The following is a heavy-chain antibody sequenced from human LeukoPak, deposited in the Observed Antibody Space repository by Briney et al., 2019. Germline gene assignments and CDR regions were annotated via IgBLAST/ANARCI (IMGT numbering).Heavy chain of an antibody. J-gene: IGHJ4*02. CDR1: GFTFDDFA. D-gene: IGHD1-1*01. Sequence: PGGSLRLSCAASGFTFDDFALHWVRQAPGKGLEWVSSIDRRGGNTYYADSVKGRFTISRDNSKNTLFLLMNSLRAEDTAVYHCASKTGKTGTYDWGQGTLVTVSS. CDR3: ASKTGKTGTYD. V-gene: IGHV3-23*01. CDR2: IDRRGGNT.